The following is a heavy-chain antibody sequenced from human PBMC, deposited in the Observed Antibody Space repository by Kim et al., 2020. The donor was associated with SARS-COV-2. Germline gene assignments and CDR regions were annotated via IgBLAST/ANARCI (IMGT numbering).Heavy chain of an antibody. Sequence: GESLKISCKGSGYSFTSYWIGWVRQMPGKGLEWMGIIYPGDSDTRYSPSFQGQVTISADKSISTAYLQWSSLKASDTAMYYCARLPLVWFGEFPINYFDYWGQGTLVTVSS. CDR1: GYSFTSYW. CDR2: IYPGDSDT. D-gene: IGHD3-10*01. CDR3: ARLPLVWFGEFPINYFDY. V-gene: IGHV5-51*01. J-gene: IGHJ4*02.